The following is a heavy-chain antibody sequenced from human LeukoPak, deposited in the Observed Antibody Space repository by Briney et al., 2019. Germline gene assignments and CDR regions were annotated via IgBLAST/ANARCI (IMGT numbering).Heavy chain of an antibody. J-gene: IGHJ6*02. D-gene: IGHD5-12*01. CDR1: GYTSTNYP. CDR3: ARDDVVAGPFYYYGMDV. CDR2: INPSDSST. V-gene: IGHV1-46*01. Sequence: ASVKVSCKASGYTSTNYPMHWVRQAPGQGLEWMGIINPSDSSTNYAQRFQGRVTLTSDTSTSTVYMDLSSLRSEDTAVYFCARDDVVAGPFYYYGMDVWGQGTTVTVSS.